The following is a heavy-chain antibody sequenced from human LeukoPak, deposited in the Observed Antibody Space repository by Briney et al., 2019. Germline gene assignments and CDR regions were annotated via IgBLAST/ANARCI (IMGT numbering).Heavy chain of an antibody. CDR2: IIPIFGTA. J-gene: IGHJ5*02. CDR1: GGTFSSYA. D-gene: IGHD6-13*01. V-gene: IGHV1-69*05. CDR3: ARVPSSSDWFDP. Sequence: SVKVSCKASGGTFSSYAISWVRQAPGQGLEWMGRIIPIFGTANYAQKFQGRVTITTDESTSTAYMELSSLRSEDTAVYYRARVPSSSDWFDPWGQGTLVTVSS.